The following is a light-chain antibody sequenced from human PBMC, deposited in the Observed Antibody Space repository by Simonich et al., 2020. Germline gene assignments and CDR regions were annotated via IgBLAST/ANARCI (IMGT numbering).Light chain of an antibody. CDR1: SSDVGGYNY. CDR2: DVS. CDR3: SSYAGSNNVV. Sequence: SALTQPASVSGSPGQSITISCTGTSSDVGGYNYVSWYQQPPGKAPKLMIYDVSKRPSGVPDRFSGSKSGNTASLTVSGLQAEDEADYYCSSYAGSNNVVFGGGTKLTVL. J-gene: IGLJ2*01. V-gene: IGLV2-8*01.